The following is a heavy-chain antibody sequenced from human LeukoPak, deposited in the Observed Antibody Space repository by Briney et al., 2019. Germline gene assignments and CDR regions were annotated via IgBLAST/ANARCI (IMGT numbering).Heavy chain of an antibody. CDR2: ISSSGSTI. CDR1: GFTFSSYE. CDR3: ARETLTDNWFDP. D-gene: IGHD3-9*01. Sequence: GGSLRLSCAASGFTFSSYEMNWVRQAPGKGLEWVSYISSSGSTIYYADSVKGRFTISRDNAKNSLYLQMNSLRAEDTAVYYCARETLTDNWFDPWGQGTLVTVSS. V-gene: IGHV3-48*03. J-gene: IGHJ5*02.